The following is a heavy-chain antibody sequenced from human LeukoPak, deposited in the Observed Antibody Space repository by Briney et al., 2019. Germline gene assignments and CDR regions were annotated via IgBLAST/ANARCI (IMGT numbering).Heavy chain of an antibody. CDR1: GYSISSGYY. V-gene: IGHV4-38-2*02. CDR3: ARLVVVPAAIRGGLFDY. J-gene: IGHJ4*02. Sequence: SETLSLTCTVSGYSISSGYYWGWIRQPPGKGLDWLGSIYHSGSTYYNPSLNSRVTISVDTSMNQFSLKLKSVTAPSTAHYYPARLVVVPAAIRGGLFDYGRQGTRHTVPS. CDR2: IYHSGST. D-gene: IGHD2-2*02.